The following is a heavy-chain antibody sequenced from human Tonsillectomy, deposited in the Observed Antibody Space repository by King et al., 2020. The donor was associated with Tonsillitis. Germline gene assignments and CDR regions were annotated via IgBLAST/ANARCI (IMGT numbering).Heavy chain of an antibody. CDR1: VGSISSGDKY. CDR3: ARWGDYYDSSAYDY. J-gene: IGHJ4*02. Sequence: VQLQESGPGLVKPSQTLSLTCTVSVGSISSGDKYWSWIRQPPGKGLEWIGYIYYSGSTSYNPSLKSRVTISVDRSANQFSLKLTSVTAADTAVYYCARWGDYYDSSAYDYWGQGTLVIVSS. D-gene: IGHD3-22*01. V-gene: IGHV4-30-4*01. CDR2: IYYSGST.